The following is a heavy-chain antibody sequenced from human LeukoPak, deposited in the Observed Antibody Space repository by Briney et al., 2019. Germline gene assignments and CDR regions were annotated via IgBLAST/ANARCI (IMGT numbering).Heavy chain of an antibody. D-gene: IGHD3-22*01. Sequence: SETLSLTCTVSGGSISSSSYYWGWIRQPPGKGLEWIGSIYYSGSTYYNPSLKSRVTISVDTSKNQFSLKLSSVTAADTAVYYCARGRVVVINVLDAFDIWGQGTMVTVSS. CDR2: IYYSGST. V-gene: IGHV4-39*01. CDR1: GGSISSSSYY. CDR3: ARGRVVVINVLDAFDI. J-gene: IGHJ3*02.